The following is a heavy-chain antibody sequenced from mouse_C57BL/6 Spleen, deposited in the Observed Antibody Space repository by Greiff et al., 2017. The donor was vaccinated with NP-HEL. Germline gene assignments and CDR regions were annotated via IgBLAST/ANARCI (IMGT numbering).Heavy chain of an antibody. J-gene: IGHJ2*01. V-gene: IGHV1-72*01. Sequence: QVQLQQPGAELVKPGASVKLSCKASGYTFTSYWMHWVKPRPGRGLEWIGRIDPNSGGTTYNEKFKSKATLTVDKPSSTAYMQLSSLTSEDSAFYYCARRSYVFYFDYWGQGTTLTVSS. CDR2: IDPNSGGT. D-gene: IGHD1-1*01. CDR3: ARRSYVFYFDY. CDR1: GYTFTSYW.